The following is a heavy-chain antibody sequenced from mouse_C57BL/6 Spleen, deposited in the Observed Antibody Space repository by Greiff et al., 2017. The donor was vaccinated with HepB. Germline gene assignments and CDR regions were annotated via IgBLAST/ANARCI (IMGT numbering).Heavy chain of an antibody. Sequence: VQLQHSGAELVRPGASVTLSCKASGYTFTDYEMHWVKQTPVHGLEWIGAIDPETGGTAYNQKFKGKALLTADKSSSTAYMELRSLTSEDAAVDYCTRRSWGGVDYWGQGTTLTVSS. V-gene: IGHV1-15*01. CDR1: GYTFTDYE. CDR2: IDPETGGT. J-gene: IGHJ2*01. CDR3: TRRSWGGVDY. D-gene: IGHD4-1*01.